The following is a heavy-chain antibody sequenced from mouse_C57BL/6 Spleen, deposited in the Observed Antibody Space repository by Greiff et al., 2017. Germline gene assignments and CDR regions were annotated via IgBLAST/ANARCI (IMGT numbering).Heavy chain of an antibody. Sequence: QVQLKESGPGILQPSQTLSLTCSFSGFSLSTFGMGVGWIRQPSGKGLEWLAHIWWDDDKYYNPALKSRLTISKDTSKNQVFLKIANVDTADTATYYCARIEDSGSRGYWYFDVWGTGTTVTVSS. CDR3: ARIEDSGSRGYWYFDV. CDR1: GFSLSTFGMG. D-gene: IGHD1-1*01. CDR2: IWWDDDK. J-gene: IGHJ1*03. V-gene: IGHV8-8*01.